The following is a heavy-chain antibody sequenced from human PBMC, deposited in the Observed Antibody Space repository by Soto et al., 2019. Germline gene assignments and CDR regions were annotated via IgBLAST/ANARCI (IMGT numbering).Heavy chain of an antibody. Sequence: QITLKESGPTLVKPTQTLTLTCTFSGFSLSTSGVGVGWIRQPPGKALEWLALIYWDDDKRYSPSLKSRLTIPKHTSKNPVVLTMTNMDPVDTATYYCAHRRSPYYYDSTFDPWGQGTLVTVSS. CDR2: IYWDDDK. J-gene: IGHJ5*02. CDR1: GFSLSTSGVG. V-gene: IGHV2-5*02. CDR3: AHRRSPYYYDSTFDP. D-gene: IGHD3-22*01.